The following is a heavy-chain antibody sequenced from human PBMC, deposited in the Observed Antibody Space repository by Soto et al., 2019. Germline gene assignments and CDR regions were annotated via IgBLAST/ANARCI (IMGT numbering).Heavy chain of an antibody. CDR1: GYTFTSHD. Sequence: QVQLVQSGAEVKKPGASVKVSCKASGYTFTSHDINWVRQATGQGLEWMGWMKPNSGNTGYAQKFQGRVTMTRNTSIRTAYMELRSLRSEDTAVYFCARVDSSNWYNWFDPWGQGTLVTVSS. V-gene: IGHV1-8*01. CDR2: MKPNSGNT. D-gene: IGHD6-13*01. J-gene: IGHJ5*02. CDR3: ARVDSSNWYNWFDP.